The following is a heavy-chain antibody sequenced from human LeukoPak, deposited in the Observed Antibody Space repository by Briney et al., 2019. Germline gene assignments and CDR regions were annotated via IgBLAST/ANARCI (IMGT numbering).Heavy chain of an antibody. CDR3: ARHEPVITLSSYYYGMDV. D-gene: IGHD1-14*01. V-gene: IGHV3-21*01. CDR2: ISTSSTYI. CDR1: GFTFSTYS. J-gene: IGHJ6*02. Sequence: PGGSLRLSCAASGFTFSTYSMNWVRQAPGKGLEWVSSISTSSTYIYYADSVKGRFTISRDNAKKSLYLQMNSLRAEDTAVYYCARHEPVITLSSYYYGMDVWGPGTTVTVSS.